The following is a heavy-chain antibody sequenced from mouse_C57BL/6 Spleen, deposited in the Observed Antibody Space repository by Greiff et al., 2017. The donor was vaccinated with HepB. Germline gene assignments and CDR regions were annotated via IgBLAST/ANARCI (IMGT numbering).Heavy chain of an antibody. V-gene: IGHV5-4*01. J-gene: IGHJ2*01. CDR2: ISDGGSYT. CDR1: GFTFSSYA. CDR3: ARDYYGSSRFDY. Sequence: EVKLMESGGGLVKPGGSLKLSCAASGFTFSSYAMSWVRQTPDKRLEWVATISDGGSYTYYPDNVKGRFTISRDNAKNNLYLQMSHLKSEDTAMYYCARDYYGSSRFDYWGQGTTLTVSS. D-gene: IGHD1-1*01.